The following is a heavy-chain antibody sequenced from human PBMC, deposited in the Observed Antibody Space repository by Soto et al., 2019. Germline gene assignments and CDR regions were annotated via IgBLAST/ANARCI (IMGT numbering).Heavy chain of an antibody. D-gene: IGHD3-10*01. J-gene: IGHJ4*02. V-gene: IGHV3-74*01. Sequence: PVGSLRLSCAASGCSFSHYWMHWIRQAPGKGLVWVSRISPDGRTTTYADSVKGRFTISRDNAKSTLYLQMNSLTVEDGAVYYCADSWLPTSYWGPGTLVTVSS. CDR1: GCSFSHYW. CDR2: ISPDGRTT. CDR3: ADSWLPTSY.